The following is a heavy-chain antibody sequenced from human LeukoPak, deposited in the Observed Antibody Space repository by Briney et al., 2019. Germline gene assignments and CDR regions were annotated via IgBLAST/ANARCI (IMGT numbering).Heavy chain of an antibody. CDR2: ISDTGATT. V-gene: IGHV3-23*01. D-gene: IGHD2-8*01. J-gene: IGHJ4*02. Sequence: GGSLRLSCAGSGFTFSSYAMSWFRQAPGKGLEWVSAISDTGATTYDADSVKGRFTISRDNSRSTLYLQMNSLIAEDTALYYCAKDTSIGRYCTNGVCSPFDYWGQGTLVTVSS. CDR3: AKDTSIGRYCTNGVCSPFDY. CDR1: GFTFSSYA.